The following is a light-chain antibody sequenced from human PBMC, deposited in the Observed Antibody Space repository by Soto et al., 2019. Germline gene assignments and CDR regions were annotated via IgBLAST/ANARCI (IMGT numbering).Light chain of an antibody. CDR2: KAS. CDR1: QSISSW. V-gene: IGKV1-5*03. CDR3: QQYNDNWT. Sequence: DIQMTQSPSTLSASVGDRVTITCRASQSISSWLAWYQQKPGQAPKLLIYKASTLQSGVPSRFSGSGSGTEVTLAISSQQPDDSATYYCQQYNDNWTFGQGTKVEIK. J-gene: IGKJ1*01.